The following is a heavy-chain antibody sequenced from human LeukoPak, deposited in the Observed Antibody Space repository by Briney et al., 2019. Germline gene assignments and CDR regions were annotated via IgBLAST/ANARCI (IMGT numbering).Heavy chain of an antibody. Sequence: GGSLRLSCAASGFTFRSYWMHWVRQAPGKGLVWVSGINSDGSSTSYADSVKGRFTISRDNAKNTLYLQMNSLRAEDTAVYYCARSDWFDPWGQGTLVTVSS. J-gene: IGHJ5*02. V-gene: IGHV3-74*01. CDR2: INSDGSST. CDR3: ARSDWFDP. CDR1: GFTFRSYW.